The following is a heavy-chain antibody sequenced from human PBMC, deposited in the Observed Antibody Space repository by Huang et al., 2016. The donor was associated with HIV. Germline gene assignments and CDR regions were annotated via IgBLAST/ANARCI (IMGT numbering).Heavy chain of an antibody. V-gene: IGHV5-51*01. CDR3: FDI. D-gene: IGHD4-17*01. CDR2: IYPGDSET. J-gene: IGHJ4*02. CDR1: GYTLSNYW. Sequence: DVQLVQSGAEVKKPGEALKISCTGFGYTLSNYWLGWVGQVPGKGLEGMGHIYPGDSETRYSPSFQGQVTMSADRSGNSAIYFCARQVDGTIVTTVGFDIWGRGTLVTVSS.